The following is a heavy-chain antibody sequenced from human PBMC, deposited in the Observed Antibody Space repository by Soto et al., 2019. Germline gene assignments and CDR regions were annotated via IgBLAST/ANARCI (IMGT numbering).Heavy chain of an antibody. D-gene: IGHD6-6*01. CDR2: IYYSGST. Sequence: GSLRLSCTVSGGSISSSSYYWGWIRQPPGKGLEWIGSIYYSGSTYYNPSLKSRVTISVDTSKNQFSLKLSSVTAADTAVYYCARTSSSPEFDYWGQGTLVTVSS. J-gene: IGHJ4*02. CDR1: GGSISSSSYY. V-gene: IGHV4-39*01. CDR3: ARTSSSPEFDY.